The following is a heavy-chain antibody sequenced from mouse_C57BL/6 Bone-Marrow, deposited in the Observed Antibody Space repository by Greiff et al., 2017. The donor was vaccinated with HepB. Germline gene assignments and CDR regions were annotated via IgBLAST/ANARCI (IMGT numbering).Heavy chain of an antibody. CDR1: GYTFTDYY. D-gene: IGHD1-2*01. CDR3: ARFSRGRYYYGFYYAMDY. J-gene: IGHJ4*01. CDR2: IFPGSGST. V-gene: IGHV1-75*01. Sequence: QVQLQQSGPELVKPGASVKISCKASGYTFTDYYINWVKQRPGQGLEWIGWIFPGSGSTYYNEKFKGKATLTVDKSSSTAYMLLSSLTSEDSAVYFCARFSRGRYYYGFYYAMDYWGQGTSVTVSS.